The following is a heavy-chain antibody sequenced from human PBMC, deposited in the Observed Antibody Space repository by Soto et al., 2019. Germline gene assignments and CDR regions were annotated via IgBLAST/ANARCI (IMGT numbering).Heavy chain of an antibody. CDR2: IYYSGST. J-gene: IGHJ5*02. D-gene: IGHD3-10*01. CDR1: GGSIIRGGYY. Sequence: PSETLSLTCTVSGGSIIRGGYYWRWIRQHPGKGLEWIGYIYYSGSTYYNPSLKSRVTISVDTSKNQVSLKLSSVTAADTAVYYCARVNPRITMVRGVINGFDPWGQGTLVTVSS. CDR3: ARVNPRITMVRGVINGFDP. V-gene: IGHV4-31*03.